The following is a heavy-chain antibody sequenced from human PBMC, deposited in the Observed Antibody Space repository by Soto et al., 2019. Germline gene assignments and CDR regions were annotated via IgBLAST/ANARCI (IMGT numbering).Heavy chain of an antibody. J-gene: IGHJ3*02. D-gene: IGHD3-3*01. CDR3: ARSLGVHDAFDI. Sequence: GGSLRLSCAAPGFTFRGYQMNWVRQGPGKGLEWVSYISSTGNTIYYADSVKGRFTISRDNAKNSLYLQMRSLSAGDTALYYCARSLGVHDAFDIWGQGTMVTVSS. CDR2: ISSTGNTI. V-gene: IGHV3-48*03. CDR1: GFTFRGYQ.